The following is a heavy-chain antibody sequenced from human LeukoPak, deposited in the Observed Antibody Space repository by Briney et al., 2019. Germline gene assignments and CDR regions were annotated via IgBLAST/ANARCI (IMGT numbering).Heavy chain of an antibody. CDR1: GFTFDDYA. CDR2: ISWNSGSI. D-gene: IGHD1-1*01. J-gene: IGHJ4*02. Sequence: GRSLRLSCAASGFTFDDYAMHWVRQAPGKGLEWVSGISWNSGSIAYADSVKGRSTISRDNAKNSLYLQMNSLRAEDTALYYCAKDTSGTTGYFDYWGQGTLVTVSS. CDR3: AKDTSGTTGYFDY. V-gene: IGHV3-9*01.